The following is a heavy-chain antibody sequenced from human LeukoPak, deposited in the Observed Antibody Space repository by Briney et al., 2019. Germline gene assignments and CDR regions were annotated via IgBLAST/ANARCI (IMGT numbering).Heavy chain of an antibody. CDR1: GFTFSSYG. Sequence: GGSLRLSCAASGFTFSSYGMSWVRQAPGKGLEWVSAISGSGGSTYYADSVKGRFTISRDNSKNTLYLQMNSLRAEDTAVYYRAKGDRLDQEFDHWGQGTLVTVSS. V-gene: IGHV3-23*01. CDR3: AKGDRLDQEFDH. J-gene: IGHJ4*02. D-gene: IGHD1/OR15-1a*01. CDR2: ISGSGGST.